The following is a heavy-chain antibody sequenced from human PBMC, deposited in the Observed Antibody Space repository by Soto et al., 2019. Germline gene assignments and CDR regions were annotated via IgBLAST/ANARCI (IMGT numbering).Heavy chain of an antibody. CDR3: PTFGRSYGTYGLDV. J-gene: IGHJ6*02. V-gene: IGHV3-15*01. CDR1: GFTFNNAW. Sequence: EVQLVESGGGLVKPGGSLRLSCATSGFTFNNAWMSWVRQAPGKGLEWVGRIKSRTDGGTADYAAPVKGRFTISRDSSKSTLSLQMNSLKTEDTAVYYCPTFGRSYGTYGLDVWGQGTTVTVSS. D-gene: IGHD3-10*01. CDR2: IKSRTDGGTA.